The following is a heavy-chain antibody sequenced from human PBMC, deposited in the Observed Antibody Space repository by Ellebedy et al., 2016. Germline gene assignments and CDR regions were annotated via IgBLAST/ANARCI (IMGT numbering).Heavy chain of an antibody. D-gene: IGHD1-14*01. Sequence: SETLSLTXTVSGGSISSSSYYWGWIRQPPGKGLEWLGSLYYSGSTYYSPSLKSRVIISVDTSRNQFSLKLSSVTAADTALYYCARRLSIGISGLGWFDPWGQGILVTVSS. J-gene: IGHJ5*02. V-gene: IGHV4-39*01. CDR1: GGSISSSSYY. CDR2: LYYSGST. CDR3: ARRLSIGISGLGWFDP.